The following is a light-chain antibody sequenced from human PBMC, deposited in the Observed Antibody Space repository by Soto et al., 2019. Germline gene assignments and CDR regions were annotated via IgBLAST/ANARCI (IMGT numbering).Light chain of an antibody. Sequence: QSALTQPASMSGSPGQSITISCIGTSSDIGAYNYVSWYQHHPGKAPKLMIYDVSYRPSGVSSRFSGSKSGNTASLTISGLQAEDEADYYCSSYTTSRTRVFGGGTKLTVL. V-gene: IGLV2-14*03. J-gene: IGLJ2*01. CDR2: DVS. CDR3: SSYTTSRTRV. CDR1: SSDIGAYNY.